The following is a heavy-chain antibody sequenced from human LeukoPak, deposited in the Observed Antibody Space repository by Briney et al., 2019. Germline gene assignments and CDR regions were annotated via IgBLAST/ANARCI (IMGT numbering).Heavy chain of an antibody. Sequence: PSETLSLTCTVSGGSVSSGSYYRSWIRQPPGTGLEWLGYIYYSGSTNYNPSLKSRVTISVDTFKNQFSLKLSSVTAADTAVYYCARGTNRGSGSYYYYGIDVWGKGTTVTVSS. CDR1: GGSVSSGSYY. V-gene: IGHV4-61*01. CDR2: IYYSGST. J-gene: IGHJ6*04. D-gene: IGHD3-10*01. CDR3: ARGTNRGSGSYYYYGIDV.